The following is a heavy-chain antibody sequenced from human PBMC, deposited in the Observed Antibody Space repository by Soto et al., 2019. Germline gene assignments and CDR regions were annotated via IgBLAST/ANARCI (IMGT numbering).Heavy chain of an antibody. V-gene: IGHV4-59*01. Sequence: SETLSLTCTVSGGSMRNYFWTWIRQPPGKGLEWIGYIHYSGTTSFFPSYNPSLRRRVTISEDTSKNQFSLKLLSVTTADTAVYFCAAGEASSRNLAPYYLNFWGQGTLVTVSS. D-gene: IGHD6-13*01. J-gene: IGHJ4*02. CDR2: IHYSGTT. CDR3: AAGEASSRNLAPYYLNF. CDR1: GGSMRNYF.